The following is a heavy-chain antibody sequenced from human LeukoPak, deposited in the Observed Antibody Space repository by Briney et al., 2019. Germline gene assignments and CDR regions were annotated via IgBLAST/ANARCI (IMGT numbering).Heavy chain of an antibody. J-gene: IGHJ4*02. Sequence: GRSLRLSCAASGFTFSSYAMHWVRQAPGKGLEWVAVISYDGSNKYYADSVKGRFTISRDNSKNTLYLQMNSLRAEDTAVYYCANSATPDYYDSSGYCLDYWGQGTLVTVSS. CDR2: ISYDGSNK. CDR3: ANSATPDYYDSSGYCLDY. D-gene: IGHD3-22*01. V-gene: IGHV3-30-3*01. CDR1: GFTFSSYA.